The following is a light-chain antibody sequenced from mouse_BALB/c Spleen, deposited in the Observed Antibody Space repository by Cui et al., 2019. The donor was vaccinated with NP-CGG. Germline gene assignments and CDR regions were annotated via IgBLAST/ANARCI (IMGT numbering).Light chain of an antibody. Sequence: QAVVTQESALTTSPGETVTLTCRSSTGAVTTSNYANWVQEKADHLFTGLIGGTNNRAPGVPARFSGSLIGDKAALTITGAQTEDEAIYFCVLWYSNHWVFGGGTKVTVL. CDR1: TGAVTTSNY. CDR3: VLWYSNHWV. J-gene: IGLJ1*01. CDR2: GTN. V-gene: IGLV1*01.